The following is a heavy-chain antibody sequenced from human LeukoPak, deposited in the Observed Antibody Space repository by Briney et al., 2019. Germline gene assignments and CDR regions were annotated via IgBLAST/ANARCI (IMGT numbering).Heavy chain of an antibody. CDR3: ARVPFFDSGTYYFDY. D-gene: IGHD1/OR15-1a*01. Sequence: SETLSLTCAVSGGSISSGGYSWSWIRQPPGKGLEWIGYIFYSGTTHSNPSLKSRVTISLDTSKNQFSLKLNSVTAADTAVYYCARVPFFDSGTYYFDYWGPGTLVTVSS. V-gene: IGHV4-31*11. CDR2: IFYSGTT. CDR1: GGSISSGGYS. J-gene: IGHJ4*02.